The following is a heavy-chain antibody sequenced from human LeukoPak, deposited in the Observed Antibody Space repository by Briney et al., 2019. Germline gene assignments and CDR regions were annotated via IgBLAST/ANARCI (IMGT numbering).Heavy chain of an antibody. CDR3: VTFCGSMDSGWLRDGMDV. Sequence: GGSLRLSCAASGFTFSTYWMSWVRQAPGKGLEWVANIDQDGSHEYYLDSVKGRFTISRDNAKNSVFLQMNSLRVEDTAIYYCVTFCGSMDSGWLRDGMDVWGQGTAVTVSS. D-gene: IGHD6-19*01. CDR2: IDQDGSHE. J-gene: IGHJ6*02. CDR1: GFTFSTYW. V-gene: IGHV3-7*01.